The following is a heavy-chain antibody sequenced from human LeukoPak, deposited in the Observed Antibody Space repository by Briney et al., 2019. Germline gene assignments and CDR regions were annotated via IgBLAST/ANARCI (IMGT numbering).Heavy chain of an antibody. CDR1: GFTFSDYY. CDR3: ARGLYYYGSGSYYK. D-gene: IGHD3-10*01. V-gene: IGHV3-7*01. CDR2: IKQDGSEK. J-gene: IGHJ4*02. Sequence: GGSLRLSCAASGFTFSDYYMSWVRQAPGKGLEWVANIKQDGSEKYYVDSVKGRFTISRDNAKNSLYLQMNSLRAEDTAVYYCARGLYYYGSGSYYKWGQGTLVTVSS.